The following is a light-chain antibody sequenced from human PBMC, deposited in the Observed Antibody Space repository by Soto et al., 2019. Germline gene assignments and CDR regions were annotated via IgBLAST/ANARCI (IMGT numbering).Light chain of an antibody. Sequence: DVHMTQSPSSVSASVGYSVTITCRASQGISSWLAWYQQKPGKAPKLLIYAASSLQSGVPSRFSDSGYGTDFNLTISSLQTEEFATYDCQQANSFPLTFGGGTKVDI. CDR1: QGISSW. CDR3: QQANSFPLT. V-gene: IGKV1D-12*01. J-gene: IGKJ4*01. CDR2: AAS.